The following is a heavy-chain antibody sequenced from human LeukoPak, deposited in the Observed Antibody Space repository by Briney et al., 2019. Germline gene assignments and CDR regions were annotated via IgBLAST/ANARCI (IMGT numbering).Heavy chain of an antibody. J-gene: IGHJ3*02. V-gene: IGHV2-5*01. CDR1: GFSLSTSGVG. Sequence: ESGPTPVNPTQTLTLTCTFSGFSLSTSGVGVGWIRQPPGKALEWLALIYWNDDKRYSPSLKSRLTITKDTSKNQVVLTMTNMDPVDTATYYCAHSLIDILTGYSYDAFDIWGQGTMVTVSS. D-gene: IGHD3-9*01. CDR2: IYWNDDK. CDR3: AHSLIDILTGYSYDAFDI.